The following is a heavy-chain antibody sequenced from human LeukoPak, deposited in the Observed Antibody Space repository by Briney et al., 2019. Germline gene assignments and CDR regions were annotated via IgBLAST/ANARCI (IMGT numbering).Heavy chain of an antibody. J-gene: IGHJ6*02. V-gene: IGHV3-21*01. D-gene: IGHD5-12*01. Sequence: GGSLRLSCAASGFTFSSYSMNWVRQAPGKGLEWVSSISSSSSYIYYADSVKGRFTISRDNAKNSLYLQMNSLRAEDTAMYYCARENSGYDYYYYYGMDVWGQGTTVTVSS. CDR3: ARENSGYDYYYYYGMDV. CDR1: GFTFSSYS. CDR2: ISSSSSYI.